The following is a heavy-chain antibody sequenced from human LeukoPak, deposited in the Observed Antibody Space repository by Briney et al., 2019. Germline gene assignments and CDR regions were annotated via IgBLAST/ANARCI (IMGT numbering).Heavy chain of an antibody. J-gene: IGHJ4*02. CDR3: AKGYRGGFWNGYYFDY. Sequence: GRSLRLSCAASGFTFDDYAMHWVRQASGKGLEWVSGISWNSGSIGYADSVKGRFTISRDNAKNSLYLQMNSLRAEDTALYYCAKGYRGGFWNGYYFDYWGQGTLVTVSS. CDR2: ISWNSGSI. D-gene: IGHD3-3*01. CDR1: GFTFDDYA. V-gene: IGHV3-9*01.